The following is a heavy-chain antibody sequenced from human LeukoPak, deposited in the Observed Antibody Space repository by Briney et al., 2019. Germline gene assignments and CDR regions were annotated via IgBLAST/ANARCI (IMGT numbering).Heavy chain of an antibody. CDR3: AREGSTGGIDY. D-gene: IGHD4-23*01. V-gene: IGHV1-69*04. Sequence: GASVKVSCKASGGTFSSYAISWVRQAPGQGLEWMGRIIPILGIANYAQKFQGRVTMTRDTSISTAYMELSRLRSDDTAVYYCAREGSTGGIDYWGQGTLVTVSS. CDR2: IIPILGIA. CDR1: GGTFSSYA. J-gene: IGHJ4*02.